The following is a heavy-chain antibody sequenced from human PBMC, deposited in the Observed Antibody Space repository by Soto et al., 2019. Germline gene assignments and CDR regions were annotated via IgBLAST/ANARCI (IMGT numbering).Heavy chain of an antibody. CDR3: AKETTRFAVPPALDY. Sequence: GGSLRLSCEASGYTFNNYAMHWVRLAAGKGLEWVAGISYDGRNTFYADSVKGRFTISRDNSKNTLSLQMNSLRAEDTAVYYCAKETTRFAVPPALDYWGQGTLVTVSS. CDR1: GYTFNNYA. V-gene: IGHV3-30*18. D-gene: IGHD1-1*01. J-gene: IGHJ4*02. CDR2: ISYDGRNT.